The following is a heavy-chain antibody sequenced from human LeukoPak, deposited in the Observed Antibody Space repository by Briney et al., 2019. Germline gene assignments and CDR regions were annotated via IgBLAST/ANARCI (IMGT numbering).Heavy chain of an antibody. CDR1: GYTFTSYG. J-gene: IGHJ6*03. V-gene: IGHV1-69*06. CDR2: IIPIFGTA. D-gene: IGHD3-22*01. CDR3: ARAFSYYDSSGYYVYYYYYMDV. Sequence: SVKVSCKASGYTFTSYGISWVRQAPGQGLEWMGGIIPIFGTANYAQKFQGRVTITADKSTSTAYMELSSLRSEDTAVYYCARAFSYYDSSGYYVYYYYYMDVWGKGTTVTVSS.